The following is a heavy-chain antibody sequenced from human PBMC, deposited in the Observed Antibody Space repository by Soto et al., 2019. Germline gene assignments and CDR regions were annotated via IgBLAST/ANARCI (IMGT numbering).Heavy chain of an antibody. D-gene: IGHD3-3*01. CDR3: ARERGSRDDFWSGYSLYYYYMDV. Sequence: ASVKVSCKASGYTFTSYYMHWVRQAPGQRLEWMGWINAGNGNTKYSQKFQGRVTITRDTSASTAYMELSSLRSEDTAVYYCARERGSRDDFWSGYSLYYYYMDVWGKGTTVTVSS. V-gene: IGHV1-3*01. J-gene: IGHJ6*03. CDR2: INAGNGNT. CDR1: GYTFTSYY.